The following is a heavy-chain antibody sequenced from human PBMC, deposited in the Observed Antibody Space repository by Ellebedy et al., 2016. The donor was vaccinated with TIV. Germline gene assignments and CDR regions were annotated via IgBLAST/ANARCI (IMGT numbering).Heavy chain of an antibody. V-gene: IGHV4-61*02. Sequence: SETLSLXXTVSGGSISSGDYYWSWIRQPPGKGLEWIGRIYTSGSTNYNPSLKSRVTMSVDTSKIQFSLKLSSVTAADTAVYYCARDCSSSWYGSAYWFDPWGQGTLVTVSS. CDR2: IYTSGST. D-gene: IGHD6-13*01. CDR3: ARDCSSSWYGSAYWFDP. CDR1: GGSISSGDYY. J-gene: IGHJ5*02.